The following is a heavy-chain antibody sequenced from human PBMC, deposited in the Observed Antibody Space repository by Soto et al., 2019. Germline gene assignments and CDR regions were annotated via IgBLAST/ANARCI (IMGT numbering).Heavy chain of an antibody. D-gene: IGHD3-3*01. CDR2: ISWNSGSI. CDR3: AKDLTPIFGGFDY. CDR1: GFTFDDYA. Sequence: SGGGLVQPGRSLRLSCAASGFTFDDYAMHWVRQAPGKGLEWVSGISWNSGSIGYADSVKGRFTISRDNAKNSLYLQMNSLRAEDTALYYCAKDLTPIFGGFDYWGQGTLVTVSS. V-gene: IGHV3-9*01. J-gene: IGHJ4*02.